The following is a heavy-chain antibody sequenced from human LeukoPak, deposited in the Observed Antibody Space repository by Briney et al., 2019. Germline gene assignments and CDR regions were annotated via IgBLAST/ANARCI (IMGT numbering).Heavy chain of an antibody. CDR1: GGYFSGYY. J-gene: IGHJ5*02. Sequence: SEALSLTFAGHGGYFSGYYYTLIRPPPRQGLEWVGETNHSGSTNYNPSLKSRVTISVDTSKNQFSLKLSCVTAADTAVYYCARGWSGIYYRWFDPWGQGTLVTVSS. V-gene: IGHV4-34*01. D-gene: IGHD1-26*01. CDR2: TNHSGST. CDR3: ARGWSGIYYRWFDP.